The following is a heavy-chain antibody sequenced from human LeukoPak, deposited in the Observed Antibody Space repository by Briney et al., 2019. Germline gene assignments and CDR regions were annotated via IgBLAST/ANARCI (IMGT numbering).Heavy chain of an antibody. CDR3: AKDAERGFDYSNSLEY. Sequence: GGSLRLSCAASGFTFSSYAMSWVRQAPGKGLEWVAVIWSDGTEKYYADSVKGRFTISRDNSKNTLYLEMNSLRGEDTAVYYCAKDAERGFDYSNSLEYWGLGTLVTVSS. CDR1: GFTFSSYA. V-gene: IGHV3-33*03. J-gene: IGHJ4*02. CDR2: IWSDGTEK. D-gene: IGHD4-11*01.